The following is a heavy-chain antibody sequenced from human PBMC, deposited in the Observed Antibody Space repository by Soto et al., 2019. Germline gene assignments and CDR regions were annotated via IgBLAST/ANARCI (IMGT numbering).Heavy chain of an antibody. CDR3: ARGSTTEKVDS. CDR1: GGNIRSSSYY. Sequence: PSETQSLTSTVSGGNIRSSSYYWGWIRQPPGKGLEWIGSIYYSGSTYYNPSLKSRVTISVDTAKNQFSLKLTSVTAADTAVYYCARGSTTEKVDSWGQGTLVTVSS. J-gene: IGHJ4*02. CDR2: IYYSGST. D-gene: IGHD4-17*01. V-gene: IGHV4-39*01.